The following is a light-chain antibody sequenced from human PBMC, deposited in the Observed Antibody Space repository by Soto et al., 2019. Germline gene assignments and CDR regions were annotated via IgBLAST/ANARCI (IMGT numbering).Light chain of an antibody. CDR1: QSVGRD. J-gene: IGKJ4*01. V-gene: IGKV3D-15*01. CDR3: QQYNSWPLT. CDR2: DIF. Sequence: EIVVTPAPATLAVSPGGKGTLSFRASQSVGRDLAWDQQKTGQAPRLVIYDIFTRATGVPTRISGSGSGTEFTLTISSLQSEDFAVYYCQQYNSWPLTFGGGTKVEIK.